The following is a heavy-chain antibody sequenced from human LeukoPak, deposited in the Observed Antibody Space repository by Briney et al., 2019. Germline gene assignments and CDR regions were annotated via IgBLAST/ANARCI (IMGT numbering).Heavy chain of an antibody. CDR2: IYYSGST. CDR3: ARLTGYSSENWFDP. D-gene: IGHD3-9*01. J-gene: IGHJ5*02. CDR1: GGSINSYY. V-gene: IGHV4-59*01. Sequence: SETLSLTCTVSGGSINSYYWSWIRQPPGKGLEWIGYIYYSGSTNYNPSLKSRVTISVHTSKNQFSLKLSSVTAADTAVYYCARLTGYSSENWFDPWGQGTLVTVSS.